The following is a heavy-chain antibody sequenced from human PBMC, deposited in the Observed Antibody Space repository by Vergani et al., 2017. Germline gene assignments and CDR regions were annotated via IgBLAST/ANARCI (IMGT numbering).Heavy chain of an antibody. J-gene: IGHJ5*02. CDR3: ANVGGSS. CDR1: GFTFDDYA. D-gene: IGHD1-26*01. Sequence: EVQLVESGGGLVQPGRSLRLSCAASGFTFDDYAMHWVRQVPGKGLEWVSRISWNSDGIDYADSVKGRFTISRDNAKKSLYLQMNSLRAEDTAVYYCANVGGSSWGQGTLVTVSS. CDR2: ISWNSDGI. V-gene: IGHV3-9*01.